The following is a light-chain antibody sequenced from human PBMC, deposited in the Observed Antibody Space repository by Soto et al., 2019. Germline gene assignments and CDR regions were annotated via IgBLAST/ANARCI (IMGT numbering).Light chain of an antibody. J-gene: IGKJ4*01. CDR3: HQYSASHT. Sequence: DIQMTQSPSPLSASVGDRIIITCRASESISSWLAWYQQKPGKAPKLLIYKASTLESGVPSRFSASGSGTEFTLTISSLQPDDSATYFCHQYSASHTFGGGTKVDIK. CDR1: ESISSW. CDR2: KAS. V-gene: IGKV1-5*03.